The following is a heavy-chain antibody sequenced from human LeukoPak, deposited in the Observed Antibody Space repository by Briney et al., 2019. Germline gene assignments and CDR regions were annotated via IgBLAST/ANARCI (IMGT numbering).Heavy chain of an antibody. Sequence: SETLSLTCTVSGGSISSSDYFWGWIRQPPGKGLEWIGSIYSSGSTYYSPSLKSRLIISVETSKNQFSLKLSSVTAADTAVYYCARSPGRGNYFDYWGQGTLVAVSS. J-gene: IGHJ4*02. D-gene: IGHD3-10*01. CDR3: ARSPGRGNYFDY. V-gene: IGHV4-39*01. CDR1: GGSISSSDYF. CDR2: IYSSGST.